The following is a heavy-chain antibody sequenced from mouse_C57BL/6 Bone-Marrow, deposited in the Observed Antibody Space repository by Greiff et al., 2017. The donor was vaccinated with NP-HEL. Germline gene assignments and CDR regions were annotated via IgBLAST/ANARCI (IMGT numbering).Heavy chain of an antibody. CDR2: ISSGGSYP. CDR3: ARHWELRLRFAY. J-gene: IGHJ3*01. D-gene: IGHD3-2*02. V-gene: IGHV5-6*01. CDR1: GFTFSSYG. Sequence: EVQRVESGGDLVKPGGSLKLSCAASGFTFSSYGMSWVRQTPDKRLEWVATISSGGSYPYYPDSVKGRCTISRDNAKNTLYLQMSSLKSEDTAMYDCARHWELRLRFAYWGQGTLVTVSA.